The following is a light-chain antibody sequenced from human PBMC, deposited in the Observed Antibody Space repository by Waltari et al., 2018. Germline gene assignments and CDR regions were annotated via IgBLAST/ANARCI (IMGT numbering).Light chain of an antibody. CDR3: SSYTSSSTLYV. CDR2: DVS. J-gene: IGLJ1*01. CDR1: SSDVGGYNY. V-gene: IGLV2-14*03. Sequence: QSALTQPASVSGSPGQSITISCTGTSSDVGGYNYVSWYQQLPGKAPKLMIYDVSNRPSGVANRFSGSKSGNMASLTISGLQAEDEADYYCSSYTSSSTLYVVGTGTKVTVL.